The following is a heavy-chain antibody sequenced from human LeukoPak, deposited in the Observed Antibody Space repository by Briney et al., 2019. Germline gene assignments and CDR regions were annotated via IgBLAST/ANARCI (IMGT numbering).Heavy chain of an antibody. CDR3: ARSITMVRGVPLRY. CDR1: GYTVTELS. CDR2: FHPEDGET. V-gene: IGHV1-24*01. J-gene: IGHJ4*02. Sequence: ASVKVSCKVSGYTVTELSMHWVRQSPGKGLEWMGGFHPEDGETIYAQKFQGRVTMTRDTSTSTVYMELSSLRSEDTAVYYCARSITMVRGVPLRYWGQGTLVTVSS. D-gene: IGHD3-10*01.